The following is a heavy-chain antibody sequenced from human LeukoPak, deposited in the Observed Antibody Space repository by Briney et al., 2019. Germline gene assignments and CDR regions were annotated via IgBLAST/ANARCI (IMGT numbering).Heavy chain of an antibody. D-gene: IGHD5-24*01. V-gene: IGHV4-61*02. CDR3: ARDAYNSDAFDI. CDR1: GGSISSGGYY. CDR2: IYTTGST. Sequence: SETLSLTCTVSGGSISSGGYYWSWIRQAPGKGLEWIGRIYTTGSTNYNPSLKSRVTISADTSKNQFSLKLSSVTAADTAVYYCARDAYNSDAFDIWGQGTMVTVSS. J-gene: IGHJ3*02.